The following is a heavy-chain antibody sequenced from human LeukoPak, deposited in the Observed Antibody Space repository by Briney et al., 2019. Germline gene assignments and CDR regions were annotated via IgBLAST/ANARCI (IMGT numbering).Heavy chain of an antibody. J-gene: IGHJ4*02. CDR1: GGSTSSYY. CDR3: AAGTAAPYY. CDR2: IYYSGST. Sequence: SETLSLTCTVSGGSTSSYYWSWIRQPPGKGLEWIGYIYYSGSTNYNPSLKSRVTISVDTSKNQFSLKLSSVTAADTAVYYCAAGTAAPYYWGQGTLVTVSS. D-gene: IGHD2-2*01. V-gene: IGHV4-59*01.